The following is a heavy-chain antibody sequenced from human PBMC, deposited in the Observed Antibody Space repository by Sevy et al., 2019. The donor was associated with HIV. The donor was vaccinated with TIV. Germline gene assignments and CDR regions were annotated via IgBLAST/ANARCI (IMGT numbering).Heavy chain of an antibody. D-gene: IGHD3-22*01. CDR1: GFTFSSYW. J-gene: IGHJ4*02. Sequence: GGSLRLSCAASGFTFSSYWMHWVRQAPGKGLVWVSRINGDGSSTSYADSVKGRFTISRDNAKNTLYLQMNSLRAEDTAVYYCARGELATMIVVVNYYFDYWGQGTLVTVSS. V-gene: IGHV3-74*01. CDR3: ARGELATMIVVVNYYFDY. CDR2: INGDGSST.